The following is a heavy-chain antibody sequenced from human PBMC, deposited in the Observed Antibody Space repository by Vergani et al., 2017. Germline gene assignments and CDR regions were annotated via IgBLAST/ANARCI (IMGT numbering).Heavy chain of an antibody. CDR2: LYWNDDQ. D-gene: IGHD1-7*01. CDR1: GFSLNTRGVS. V-gene: IGHV2-5*04. CDR3: VYRKTECGTTGXFYPFYYYYYMDV. Sequence: QITLTESGPTLVKPTQTLTLTCTFSGFSLNTRGVSVAWIRQPPGKALDWLALLYWNDDQHYSPSLNNRVTITKDTSKNKVVLTMTNMDYVDTGTYYCVYRKTECGTTGXFYPFYYYYYMDVWGKGTTVTVSS. J-gene: IGHJ6*03.